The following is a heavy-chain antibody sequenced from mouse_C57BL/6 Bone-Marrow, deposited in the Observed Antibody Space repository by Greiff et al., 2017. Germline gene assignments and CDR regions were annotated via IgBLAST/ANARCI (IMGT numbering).Heavy chain of an antibody. Sequence: VQLQQSGGDLVKPGGSLKLSCAASGFTFSSYGMSWVRQTPDKRLEWVANISSGGSYTYYPDSVKGRFTISRDNAKNTLYLQMSSLKSEDTAIYYSARPEYDGFAYWGQGTLVTVSA. V-gene: IGHV5-6*01. J-gene: IGHJ3*01. D-gene: IGHD2-12*01. CDR3: ARPEYDGFAY. CDR2: ISSGGSYT. CDR1: GFTFSSYG.